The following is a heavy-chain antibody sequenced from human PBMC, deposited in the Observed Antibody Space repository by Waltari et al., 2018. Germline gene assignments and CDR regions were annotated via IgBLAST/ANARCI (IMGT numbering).Heavy chain of an antibody. CDR2: ISSSSSYI. Sequence: EVQLVESGGGLVKPGGSLRLSCAASGFTFSSYSMNWVRQAPGKGLEWVSSISSSSSYIYYADSVKGRFTISRDNAKNSLYLQMNSLRAEDTAVYYCARVGELEAYYFDYWGQGTLVTVSS. D-gene: IGHD1-26*01. J-gene: IGHJ4*02. V-gene: IGHV3-21*01. CDR3: ARVGELEAYYFDY. CDR1: GFTFSSYS.